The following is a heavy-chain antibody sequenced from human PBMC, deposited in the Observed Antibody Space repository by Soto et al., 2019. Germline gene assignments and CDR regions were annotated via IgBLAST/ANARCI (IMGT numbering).Heavy chain of an antibody. V-gene: IGHV3-74*01. CDR2: INSDGSST. D-gene: IGHD6-13*01. CDR1: GFTFSNYW. J-gene: IGHJ5*02. Sequence: VGSLRLSCAASGFTFSNYWMHWVRQAPGKGLVWVSRINSDGSSTSYADSVKGRFTISRDNAKNTLYLQMNSLRAEDTAVYLCARAYTSSWYWWFDPWGQGTLVTVSS. CDR3: ARAYTSSWYWWFDP.